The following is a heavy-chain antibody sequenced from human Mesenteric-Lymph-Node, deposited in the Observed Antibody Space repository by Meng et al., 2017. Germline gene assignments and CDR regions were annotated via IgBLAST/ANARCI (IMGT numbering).Heavy chain of an antibody. CDR1: GGSFSGYY. J-gene: IGHJ4*02. CDR2: INHSGST. V-gene: IGHV4-34*01. CDR3: ARGPRRPYSIGWFDY. D-gene: IGHD6-19*01. Sequence: SETLSLTCAVYGGSFSGYYWSWIRQHPGKGLEWIGEINHSGSTTYNASLKNRVNIPVDTSKNQFSLKLSSVTAADAAVYYCARGPRRPYSIGWFDYWGQGTLVTVSS.